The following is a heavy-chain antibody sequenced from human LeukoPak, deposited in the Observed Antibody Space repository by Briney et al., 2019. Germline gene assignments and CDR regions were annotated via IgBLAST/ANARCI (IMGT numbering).Heavy chain of an antibody. CDR2: IYYSGST. D-gene: IGHD3-10*01. V-gene: IGHV4-59*01. J-gene: IGHJ5*02. CDR3: AREEVLLWFGELLYMFDP. CDR1: GGSISSYS. Sequence: SETLSLTCTVSGGSISSYSCSWIRQPPGKGLEWIGYIYYSGSTNYNPSLKSRVTISVDTSKNQFSLKLSSVTAADTAVYYCAREEVLLWFGELLYMFDPWGQGTLVTVSS.